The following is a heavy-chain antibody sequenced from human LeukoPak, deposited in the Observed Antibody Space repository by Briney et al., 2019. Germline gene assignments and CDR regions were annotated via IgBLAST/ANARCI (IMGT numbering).Heavy chain of an antibody. D-gene: IGHD6-25*01. CDR3: ARFPASAEYRNYYHMDV. CDR2: MYYSESA. CDR1: GGSISNNF. Sequence: SETLSLTCTVSGGSISNNFWTWIRQPPGKGLECIGFMYYSESASYNPSLNSRVTVSVDKSKNQISLKLTSVTPADTAVYYCARFPASAEYRNYYHMDVWGKGTTVTVSS. J-gene: IGHJ6*03. V-gene: IGHV4-59*01.